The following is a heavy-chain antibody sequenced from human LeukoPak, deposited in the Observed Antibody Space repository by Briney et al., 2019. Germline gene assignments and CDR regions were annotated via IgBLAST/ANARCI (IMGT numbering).Heavy chain of an antibody. Sequence: PGGSLRLSCAASGFTFSSYAMSWVRQAPGKGLGWVSAISGSGGSTYYADSVKGRFTISRDNSKNTLYLQMNSLRAEDTAVYYCAKEERYCSGGSCSYWFDPWGQGTLVTVSS. D-gene: IGHD2-15*01. V-gene: IGHV3-23*01. J-gene: IGHJ5*02. CDR1: GFTFSSYA. CDR2: ISGSGGST. CDR3: AKEERYCSGGSCSYWFDP.